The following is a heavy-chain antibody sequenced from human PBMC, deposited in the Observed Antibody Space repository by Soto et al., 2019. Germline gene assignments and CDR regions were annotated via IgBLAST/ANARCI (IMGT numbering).Heavy chain of an antibody. Sequence: SVKVSCKASGGTFRSYAISWVRQAPGQGLEWMGGIIPIFGTANYAQKFQGRVTVTADESTSTAYMELSSLRSEDTAVYYCARTNYYDSSGYFVYFNYWGQGTLVTVS. D-gene: IGHD3-22*01. CDR1: GGTFRSYA. CDR2: IIPIFGTA. J-gene: IGHJ4*02. V-gene: IGHV1-69*13. CDR3: ARTNYYDSSGYFVYFNY.